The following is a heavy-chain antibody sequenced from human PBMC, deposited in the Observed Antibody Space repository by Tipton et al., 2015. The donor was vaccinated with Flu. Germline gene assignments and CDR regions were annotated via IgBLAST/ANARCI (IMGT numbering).Heavy chain of an antibody. D-gene: IGHD3-10*01. Sequence: TLSLTCTVSGGSISSYYWSWIRQPPGKGLEWIGYIYYSGSTNYNPSLKSRVTISVDTSKNQFSLKLSSVTAEDTAVYYCARGGEIISYWGQGTLVTVSS. CDR2: IYYSGST. CDR3: ARGGEIISY. V-gene: IGHV4-59*01. J-gene: IGHJ4*02. CDR1: GGSISSYY.